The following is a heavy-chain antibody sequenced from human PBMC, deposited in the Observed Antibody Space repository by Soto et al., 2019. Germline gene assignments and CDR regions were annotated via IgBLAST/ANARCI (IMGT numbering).Heavy chain of an antibody. D-gene: IGHD2-15*01. Sequence: QVQLVQSGAEVKKRGASVKVSCKASGYTFTSYGISWVRQAPGQGLEWLGWTSAYNGNTNYAQKLQGRVIMTTDKSPSTAYMELRSLRSDDTAMYYCARDTGLGYCSGGSCYFNYWGQGTLVTVSS. CDR1: GYTFTSYG. CDR3: ARDTGLGYCSGGSCYFNY. CDR2: TSAYNGNT. V-gene: IGHV1-18*04. J-gene: IGHJ4*02.